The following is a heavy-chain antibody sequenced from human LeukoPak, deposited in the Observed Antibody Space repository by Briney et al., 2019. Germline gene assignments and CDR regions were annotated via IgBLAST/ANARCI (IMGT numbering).Heavy chain of an antibody. V-gene: IGHV1-69*13. Sequence: GASVKVSCKASGGTFSSYAISWVRQAPGQGLEWMGGIIPIFGTANYAQKFQDRVTITADESTSTAYMELSSLRSEDTAVYYCARSLYPGIAAAGTDYYYGMDVWGQGTTVTVSS. CDR3: ARSLYPGIAAAGTDYYYGMDV. D-gene: IGHD6-13*01. CDR2: IIPIFGTA. J-gene: IGHJ6*02. CDR1: GGTFSSYA.